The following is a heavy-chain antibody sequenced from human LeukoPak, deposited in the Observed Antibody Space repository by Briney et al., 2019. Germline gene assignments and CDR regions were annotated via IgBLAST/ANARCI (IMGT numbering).Heavy chain of an antibody. D-gene: IGHD2/OR15-2a*01. CDR2: INHSGST. Sequence: SETLSLTCAVYGGSFSGYYWTWIRQPPGEGLQWIGQINHSGSTNYNPALTSRVTISLDTSNNQFSLKLSSVTAADTAVYYCARHGAAIAGPRDWFDPWGQGTLVTVSS. V-gene: IGHV4-34*01. CDR3: ARHGAAIAGPRDWFDP. CDR1: GGSFSGYY. J-gene: IGHJ5*02.